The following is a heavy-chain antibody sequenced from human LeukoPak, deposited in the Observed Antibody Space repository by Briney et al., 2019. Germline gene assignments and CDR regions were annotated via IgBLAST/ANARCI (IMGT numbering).Heavy chain of an antibody. CDR2: ISGSGGTT. V-gene: IGHV3-23*01. Sequence: GGSLRLSCAASGFTFSTYDMMWVRQTPDSGLEWVSIISGSGGTTYYADSVKGRFTISRDNSKNTLYLEMNSLRADDTAVYYCVKRRETVRGAFDYWGQGTLVTVS. CDR1: GFTFSTYD. CDR3: VKRRETVRGAFDY. D-gene: IGHD3-10*02. J-gene: IGHJ4*02.